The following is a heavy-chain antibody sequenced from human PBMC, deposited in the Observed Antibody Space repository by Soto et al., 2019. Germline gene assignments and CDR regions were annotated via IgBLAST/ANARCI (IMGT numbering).Heavy chain of an antibody. CDR1: GGSISSGGYY. CDR2: IYYSGST. V-gene: IGHV4-31*03. CDR3: ASDYSGYSADPDNYGLEV. Sequence: SETLSLTCTVSGGSISSGGYYWSWIRQHPGKGLEWIGYIYYSGSTYYNPSLKSRVTISVDTSKNQFSLKVNSVTAADTAVYYCASDYSGYSADPDNYGLEVWGQGTTVTVSS. J-gene: IGHJ6*02. D-gene: IGHD5-12*01.